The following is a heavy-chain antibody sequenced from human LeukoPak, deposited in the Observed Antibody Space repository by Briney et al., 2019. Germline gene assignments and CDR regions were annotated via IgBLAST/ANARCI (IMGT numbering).Heavy chain of an antibody. CDR3: ARFSPRAMGNYFDF. CDR2: IYHSGST. CDR1: GYSITSGYY. J-gene: IGHJ4*02. D-gene: IGHD7-27*01. V-gene: IGHV4-38-2*02. Sequence: SETLSLTCSVSGYSITSGYYWGWIRQPPGKGLEWIGSIYHSGSTFYNPSLKSRVTISVDPSKNQFSLKLSSVTAADTAVYYCARFSPRAMGNYFDFWGQGTLVTVPS.